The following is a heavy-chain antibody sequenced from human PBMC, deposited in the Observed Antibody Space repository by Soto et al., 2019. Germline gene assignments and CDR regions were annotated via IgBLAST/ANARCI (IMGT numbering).Heavy chain of an antibody. Sequence: GGSLRLSCAASGFTFSGYAMSWVRQAPGKGLEWVSAISGSGGSTYYADSVKGRFTVSRDNSKNTLYLQMNSLRAEDTAVYYCARVLRGWEWLLTGVGMDVWGKGKTVNVS. J-gene: IGHJ6*03. CDR1: GFTFSGYA. CDR2: ISGSGGST. CDR3: ARVLRGWEWLLTGVGMDV. V-gene: IGHV3-23*01. D-gene: IGHD3-3*01.